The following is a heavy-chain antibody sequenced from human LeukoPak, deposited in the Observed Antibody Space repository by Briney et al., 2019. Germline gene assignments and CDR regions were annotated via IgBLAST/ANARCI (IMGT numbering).Heavy chain of an antibody. D-gene: IGHD2-15*01. CDR1: GFTFSSYG. CDR2: ISYDGSNK. J-gene: IGHJ3*02. CDR3: CAPSRYCSGGSCYPGAFDI. V-gene: IGHV3-30*03. Sequence: GGSLRLSCAASGFTFSSYGMHWVRRAPGKGLEWVAVISYDGSNKYYADSVKGRFTISRDNSKNTLYLQMNSLRAEDTAVYYCCAPSRYCSGGSCYPGAFDIWGQGTMVTVSS.